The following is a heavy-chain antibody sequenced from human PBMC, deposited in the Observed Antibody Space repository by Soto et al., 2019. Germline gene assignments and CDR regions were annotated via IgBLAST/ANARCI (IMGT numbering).Heavy chain of an antibody. V-gene: IGHV3-23*01. D-gene: IGHD6-19*01. CDR3: AKDLPSTPLTYSSGWYVAFDI. J-gene: IGHJ3*02. Sequence: GGSLRLSCAASGFTFSSYAMSWVRQAPGKGLEWVSAISGSGGSTYYAESVKGRFTISRDNSKNTLYLQMNSMRAEDTAVYYCAKDLPSTPLTYSSGWYVAFDIWGQGTMVTVSS. CDR1: GFTFSSYA. CDR2: ISGSGGST.